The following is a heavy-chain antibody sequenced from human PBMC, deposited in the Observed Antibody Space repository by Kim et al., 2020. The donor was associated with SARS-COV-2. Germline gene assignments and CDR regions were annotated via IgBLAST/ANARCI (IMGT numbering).Heavy chain of an antibody. CDR3: ARVGYGGLFDY. J-gene: IGHJ4*02. CDR2: T. D-gene: IGHD4-17*01. Sequence: TDYNPSRKSRVTISVDTSKNQFSLKLSSVTAADTAVYYCARVGYGGLFDYWGQGTLVTVSS. V-gene: IGHV4-30-2*05.